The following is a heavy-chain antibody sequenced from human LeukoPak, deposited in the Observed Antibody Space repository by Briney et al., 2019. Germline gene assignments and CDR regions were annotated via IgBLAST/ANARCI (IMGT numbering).Heavy chain of an antibody. V-gene: IGHV3-30-3*01. CDR1: GFTFSRYA. CDR3: AKEAEMATTEDYYYGMDV. Sequence: GGSLRLSCVASGFTFSRYAMHWVRRAPGKGLEWVAFISYDGTNKYYADSVKGRFTISRDNSRNTLFVQVNSLRAEDTAVYYCAKEAEMATTEDYYYGMDVWGQGTTVTVSS. D-gene: IGHD5-24*01. J-gene: IGHJ6*02. CDR2: ISYDGTNK.